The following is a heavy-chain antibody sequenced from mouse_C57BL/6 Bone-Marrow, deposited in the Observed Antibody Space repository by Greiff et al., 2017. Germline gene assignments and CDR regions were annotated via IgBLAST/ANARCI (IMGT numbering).Heavy chain of an antibody. J-gene: IGHJ4*01. CDR3: ARWGTYSKNAMDD. Sequence: QVQLQQSGAELVRPGTSVKMSCKASGYTFTNYWIGWAKQRPGHGLEWIGDIYPGGGYTNYNEKFKGKATLTADKSSSTAYMQFSSLTSEDSAIYYCARWGTYSKNAMDDWGQGTSVTVSS. CDR1: GYTFTNYW. D-gene: IGHD2-5*01. V-gene: IGHV1-63*01. CDR2: IYPGGGYT.